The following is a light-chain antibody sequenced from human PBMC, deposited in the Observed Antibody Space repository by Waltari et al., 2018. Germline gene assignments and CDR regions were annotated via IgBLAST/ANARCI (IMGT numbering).Light chain of an antibody. CDR2: DVS. J-gene: IGLJ2*01. CDR1: SSDVGGYNY. CDR3: SSYTSSSTYVV. Sequence: QSALTQPASVSGSPGQSITISCTGTSSDVGGYNYVSWYQQHPCKAPKLMIYDVSNRPSGVSNRCSGAKSGNTASLTISGLQAEDEADYYCSSYTSSSTYVVFGGGTKLTVL. V-gene: IGLV2-14*01.